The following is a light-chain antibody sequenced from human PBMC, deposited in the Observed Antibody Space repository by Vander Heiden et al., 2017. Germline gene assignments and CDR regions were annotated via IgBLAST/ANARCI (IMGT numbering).Light chain of an antibody. CDR2: SAS. CDR3: QQYGGSPRT. J-gene: IGKJ1*01. Sequence: EIALTQSPATLSLSPGERATLSCRASQSVSSSYLAWYQQKPGQAPRLLIYSASGRATGIPDRFSGSGSGTDFTLTISRLEPEDFAVYYCQQYGGSPRTFGQGTKVEIK. CDR1: QSVSSSY. V-gene: IGKV3-20*01.